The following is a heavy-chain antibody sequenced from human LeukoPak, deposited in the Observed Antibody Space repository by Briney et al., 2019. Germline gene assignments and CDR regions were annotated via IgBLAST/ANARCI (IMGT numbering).Heavy chain of an antibody. CDR2: INNDGSST. V-gene: IGHV3-74*01. J-gene: IGHJ4*02. CDR1: GFTFSSYW. D-gene: IGHD6-19*01. Sequence: GGSLRLSCGASGFTFSSYWMHWVRQAPGKGLVWVSRINNDGSSTSYADSVQGRFTISRDNAKNTLYLQMNSLRAEDTAVYYCARDAGYSSGWHDYWGQGTLVTVSS. CDR3: ARDAGYSSGWHDY.